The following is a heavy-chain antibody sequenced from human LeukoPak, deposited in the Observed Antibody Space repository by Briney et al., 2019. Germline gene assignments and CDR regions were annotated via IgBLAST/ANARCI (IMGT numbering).Heavy chain of an antibody. Sequence: SETLSLTCTVTSVSINNSYWSWTRQPPGKGLEWIGYIYYSGSTNYSPSLKSRVTMSVDTSKKQFSLKVTSVTAADTAVYYCARGSGAFDYWGQGTLVTVSS. CDR1: SVSINNSY. CDR3: ARGSGAFDY. V-gene: IGHV4-59*01. CDR2: IYYSGST. J-gene: IGHJ4*02.